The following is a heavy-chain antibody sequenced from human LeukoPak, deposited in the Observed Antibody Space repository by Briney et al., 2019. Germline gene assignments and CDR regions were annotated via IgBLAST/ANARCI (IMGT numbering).Heavy chain of an antibody. V-gene: IGHV3-30*02. Sequence: TGGSLRLSCAASGFTFSSYGMHWVRQAPGKGLEWVAFIRYDGSNKYYADSVKGRFTISRDNSKNTLYLQMNSLRAEDTAVYYCVKDRVDGSGSQFDSWGQGSLVIVSS. J-gene: IGHJ4*02. CDR3: VKDRVDGSGSQFDS. CDR1: GFTFSSYG. D-gene: IGHD3-10*01. CDR2: IRYDGSNK.